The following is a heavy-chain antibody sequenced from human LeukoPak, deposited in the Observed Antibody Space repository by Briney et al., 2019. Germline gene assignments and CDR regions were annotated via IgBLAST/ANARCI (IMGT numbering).Heavy chain of an antibody. J-gene: IGHJ6*02. CDR3: AIPPLSGAGSSRLLAEMDV. V-gene: IGHV3-48*04. CDR2: ISHTGSTM. Sequence: GGSLRLSCAASGFRFGSYSMNWVRQAPGKGLEWVSYISHTGSTMSYADSVKGRFTISRDNARNSLYLQMNSLRAEDTAVYYCAIPPLSGAGSSRLLAEMDVWGQGTTVTVSS. CDR1: GFRFGSYS. D-gene: IGHD3-10*01.